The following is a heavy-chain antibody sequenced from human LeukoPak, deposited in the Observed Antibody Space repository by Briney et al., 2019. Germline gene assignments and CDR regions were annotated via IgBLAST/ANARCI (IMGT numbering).Heavy chain of an antibody. Sequence: SETLSLTCSVSGGSIRSTTYYWGWIRQPPGKGLEWIGSIYYSGNTYYSPSLMSRVTISVDTSKNQFSLNLSSVTAADTAVYFXXXXXXXXDTSGSRYYFDYWGQGALVTVSS. CDR2: IYYSGNT. V-gene: IGHV4-39*07. CDR1: GGSIRSTTYY. CDR3: XXXXXXXDTSGSRYYFDY. J-gene: IGHJ4*02. D-gene: IGHD3-22*01.